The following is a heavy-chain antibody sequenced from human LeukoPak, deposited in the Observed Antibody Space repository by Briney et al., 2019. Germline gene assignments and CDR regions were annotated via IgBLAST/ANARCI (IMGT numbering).Heavy chain of an antibody. D-gene: IGHD6-6*01. J-gene: IGHJ4*02. Sequence: GASVKVSCKASGGTFSSYAISWLRQAPAQGLEWMGGIIPIFGTANYAQKFQGRVTITADESTSTAYMELSSLRSEDTAVYYCARGSIAARTFDYWGQGTLVTVSS. CDR2: IIPIFGTA. CDR3: ARGSIAARTFDY. CDR1: GGTFSSYA. V-gene: IGHV1-69*13.